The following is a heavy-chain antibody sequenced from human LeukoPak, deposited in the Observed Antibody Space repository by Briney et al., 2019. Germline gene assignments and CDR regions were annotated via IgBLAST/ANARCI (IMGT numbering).Heavy chain of an antibody. CDR2: ISVSGVST. CDR1: GFTISSYA. Sequence: PGGSLRLSCAASGFTISSYAMSWVRQAPGKGLEWVSAISVSGVSTYYADSVKGRFTISRDDSKNTLYLQMNSLRAEDTAVYYCANGGTLPPFDYWGQGTLVTVSS. CDR3: ANGGTLPPFDY. V-gene: IGHV3-23*01. J-gene: IGHJ4*02. D-gene: IGHD3-16*01.